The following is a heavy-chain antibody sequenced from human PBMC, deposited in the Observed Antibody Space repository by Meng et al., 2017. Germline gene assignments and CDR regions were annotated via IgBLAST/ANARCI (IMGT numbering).Heavy chain of an antibody. D-gene: IGHD2/OR15-2a*01. V-gene: IGHV2-5*02. CDR3: AYSREGRTFYWFDP. CDR2: IYWDDDK. J-gene: IGHJ5*02. Sequence: QITLKESGPTLVKPTQTLTLTCTFSGYSLSTSGVGVGWIRQPPGKALEWLALIYWDDDKRYSPSLKSRLTITKDTSKNQVVLTITNMEPVDTATYYCAYSREGRTFYWFDPWGQGTLVTVSS. CDR1: GYSLSTSGVG.